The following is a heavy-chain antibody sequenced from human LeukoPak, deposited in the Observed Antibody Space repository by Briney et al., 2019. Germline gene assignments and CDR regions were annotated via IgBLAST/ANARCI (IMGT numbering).Heavy chain of an antibody. CDR2: ISSSSSYI. Sequence: GGSLRLSCAASGFTFSSYSMNWVRQAPGKGLEWVSSISSSSSYIHYTDPVKSPFTISRDNAKNSLYLQMNSLRAEDTAVYYCARDLIAAAGTWWFDPWGQGTLVTVSS. J-gene: IGHJ5*02. CDR1: GFTFSSYS. V-gene: IGHV3-21*01. D-gene: IGHD6-13*01. CDR3: ARDLIAAAGTWWFDP.